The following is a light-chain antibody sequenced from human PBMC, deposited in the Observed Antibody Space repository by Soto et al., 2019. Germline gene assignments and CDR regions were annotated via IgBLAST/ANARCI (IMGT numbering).Light chain of an antibody. CDR3: SSYTTRSTWV. CDR1: SSDVGGYKY. CDR2: EVT. J-gene: IGLJ3*02. V-gene: IGLV2-14*01. Sequence: QSALTQPASVSGSPGQSITISCTGTSSDVGGYKYVSWFQQHPGKAPKLMIYEVTNRPSGVSHRFSGSKSGNTASLTISGLQAEDEADYYCSSYTTRSTWVFGGGTKLTVL.